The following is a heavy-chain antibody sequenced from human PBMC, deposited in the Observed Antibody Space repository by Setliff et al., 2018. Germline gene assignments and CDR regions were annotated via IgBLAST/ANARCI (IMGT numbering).Heavy chain of an antibody. Sequence: SETLSLTCTVSGGSISGYYWGWIRQSPGKGLVWIGTVDHSGNTFYNPSLKSRVAISVDTSKNRFSLKLTSVSAADTAVYYCARRDSTGYYGYSFDFWGQGTLVTVS. J-gene: IGHJ4*02. D-gene: IGHD3-22*01. CDR2: VDHSGNT. V-gene: IGHV4-39*02. CDR1: GGSISGYY. CDR3: ARRDSTGYYGYSFDF.